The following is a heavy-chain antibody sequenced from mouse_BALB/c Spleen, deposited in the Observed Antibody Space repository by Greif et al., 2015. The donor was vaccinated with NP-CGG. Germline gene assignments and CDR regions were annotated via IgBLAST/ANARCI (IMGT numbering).Heavy chain of an antibody. Sequence: LVESGAELARPGASVKMSCKASGYTFTSYTMHWVKQRPGQGLEWIGYINPSSGYTNYNQKFKDKATLTADKSSSTAYMQLSSLTSEDSAVYYCARVGYRYDGENAMDYWGQGTSVTVSS. V-gene: IGHV1-4*01. D-gene: IGHD2-14*01. J-gene: IGHJ4*01. CDR2: INPSSGYT. CDR3: ARVGYRYDGENAMDY. CDR1: GYTFTSYT.